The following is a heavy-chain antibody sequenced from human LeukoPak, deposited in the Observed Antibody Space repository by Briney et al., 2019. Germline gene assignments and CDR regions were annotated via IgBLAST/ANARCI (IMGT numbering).Heavy chain of an antibody. V-gene: IGHV4-34*01. CDR1: GGSFSGYY. CDR3: ARANNIHYYDSSGYYALWYYYYYMDV. Sequence: SETLSLTCAVYGGSFSGYYWSWIRQPPGKGLEWIGEINHSGSTNYNPPLKSRVTISVDTSKNQFSLKLSSVTAADTAVYYCARANNIHYYDSSGYYALWYYYYYMDVWGKGTTVTVSS. CDR2: INHSGST. D-gene: IGHD3-22*01. J-gene: IGHJ6*03.